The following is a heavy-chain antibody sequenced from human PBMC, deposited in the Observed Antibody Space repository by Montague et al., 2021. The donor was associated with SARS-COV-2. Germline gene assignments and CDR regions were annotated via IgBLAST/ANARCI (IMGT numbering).Heavy chain of an antibody. CDR2: IWYDVSNK. V-gene: IGHV3-33*01. CDR3: AREDVYGGNSGGMDV. CDR1: GFTFSSYG. D-gene: IGHD4-23*01. J-gene: IGHJ6*02. Sequence: SLRLSCAASGFTFSSYGMHWVRQAPGKGLEWVAVIWYDVSNKYXXXSXXXRFTISRDNSKNTLYLQMNSLRAEDTAVSYCAREDVYGGNSGGMDVWGQGTTVTVSS.